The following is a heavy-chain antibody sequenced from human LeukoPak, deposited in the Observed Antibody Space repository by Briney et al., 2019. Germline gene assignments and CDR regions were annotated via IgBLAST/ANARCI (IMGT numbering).Heavy chain of an antibody. J-gene: IGHJ6*03. Sequence: ASVKVSCKASGYTFTSYGISWVRQAPGQGLEWMGWISAYNGNTNYAQKLQGRVTMTTDTSTSTAYMELRSLRSDDTAVYYCARGRSIVGAIFYYYYMDVWGKGTTVTVSS. CDR3: ARGRSIVGAIFYYYYMDV. D-gene: IGHD1-26*01. CDR2: ISAYNGNT. CDR1: GYTFTSYG. V-gene: IGHV1-18*01.